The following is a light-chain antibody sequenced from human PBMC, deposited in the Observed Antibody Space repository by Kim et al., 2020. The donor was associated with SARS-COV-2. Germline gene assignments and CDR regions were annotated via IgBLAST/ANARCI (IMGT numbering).Light chain of an antibody. CDR1: HSVAIS. Sequence: PGEGATRSCRASHSVAISLAWYQQTPGQPPRLLIYDASIRAAGIPDRFSGSGSGTDFTLTIGSLEPRDFAIYYCQQRGNWPPALTFGGGTKVDIK. J-gene: IGKJ4*01. V-gene: IGKV3-11*01. CDR3: QQRGNWPPALT. CDR2: DAS.